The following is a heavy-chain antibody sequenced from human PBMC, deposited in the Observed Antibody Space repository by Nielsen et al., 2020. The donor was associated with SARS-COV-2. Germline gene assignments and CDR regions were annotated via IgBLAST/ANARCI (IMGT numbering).Heavy chain of an antibody. CDR2: IYYSGST. Sequence: SETLSLTCTVSGGSISNYEYYWSWIRQSPGKGLEWIGYIYYSGSTYYNPSLESRVTISVDTSTNQFSLRLNSVTAADTAQYYCARDRQGYNYYYGMDVWGQGTTVTVS. J-gene: IGHJ6*02. CDR3: ARDRQGYNYYYGMDV. CDR1: GGSISNYEYY. V-gene: IGHV4-30-4*01. D-gene: IGHD5-24*01.